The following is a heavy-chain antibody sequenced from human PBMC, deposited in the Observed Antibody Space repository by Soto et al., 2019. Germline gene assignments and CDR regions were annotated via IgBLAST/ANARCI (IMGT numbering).Heavy chain of an antibody. CDR3: ARRKVQWLCFDY. V-gene: IGHV4-39*01. Sequence: QLQLQESGPGLVKPSETLSLTCTVSGGSISSSSYYWGWIRQPPGKGLEWIGSIYYSGSTYYNPSLKSRVTISVDTSKNQFSLKLSSVTAADTAVYYCARRKVQWLCFDYWGQGTLVTVSS. CDR1: GGSISSSSYY. CDR2: IYYSGST. D-gene: IGHD6-19*01. J-gene: IGHJ4*02.